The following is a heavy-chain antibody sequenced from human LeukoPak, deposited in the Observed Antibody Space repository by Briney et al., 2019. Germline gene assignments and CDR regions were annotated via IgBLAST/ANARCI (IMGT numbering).Heavy chain of an antibody. CDR1: GGSISSYY. J-gene: IGHJ3*02. CDR3: ARPSYYYGSGIAFDI. Sequence: NPSETLSLTCTVSGGSISSYYWSWIRQPPGKGLEWIGYIYYSGSTNYNPSLKGRVTISVDTSKNQFSLKLSSVTAADTAVYYCARPSYYYGSGIAFDIWGQGTMVTVSS. V-gene: IGHV4-59*08. CDR2: IYYSGST. D-gene: IGHD3-10*01.